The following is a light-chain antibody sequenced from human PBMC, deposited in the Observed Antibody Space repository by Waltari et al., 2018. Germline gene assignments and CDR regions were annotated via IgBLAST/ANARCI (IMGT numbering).Light chain of an antibody. J-gene: IGKJ2*01. CDR1: QRLVHSDGNTY. CDR3: MQVTHWPHT. Sequence: VVMTQSPLSLPGTLGQPASLSCRSSQRLVHSDGNTYLEWFQQRPGQSPRRLIYKVSNRDSGVPDRFSGSGSGTDFTLKISRVEAEDVGLYYCMQVTHWPHTFGQGTSLEI. CDR2: KVS. V-gene: IGKV2-30*02.